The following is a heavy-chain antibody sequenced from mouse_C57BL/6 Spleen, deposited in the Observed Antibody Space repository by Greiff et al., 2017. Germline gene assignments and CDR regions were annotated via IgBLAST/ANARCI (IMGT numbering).Heavy chain of an antibody. Sequence: VQLKESGEGLVKPGGSLKLSCAASGFTFSSYAMSWVRQTPEKRLEWVAYISSGGDYIYYADTVKGRFTISRDNARNTLYLQMSSLKSEDTAMYYCTRDPFITTVVAGAMDYWGQGTSVTVSS. D-gene: IGHD1-1*01. V-gene: IGHV5-9-1*02. CDR1: GFTFSSYA. CDR3: TRDPFITTVVAGAMDY. J-gene: IGHJ4*01. CDR2: ISSGGDYI.